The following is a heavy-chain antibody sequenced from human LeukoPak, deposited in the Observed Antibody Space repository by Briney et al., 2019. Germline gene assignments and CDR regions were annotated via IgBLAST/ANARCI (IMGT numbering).Heavy chain of an antibody. Sequence: GGSLRLSCAASGFTFSSYSMYWVRQAPGKGLEWVSYISSGSSTIYYADSVKARFTISRDNAKNSLYLQMNSLRAEDTAVYYCASGGSYALDYWGQGTLVTVSS. CDR3: ASGGSYALDY. J-gene: IGHJ4*02. D-gene: IGHD1-26*01. CDR1: GFTFSSYS. CDR2: ISSGSSTI. V-gene: IGHV3-48*04.